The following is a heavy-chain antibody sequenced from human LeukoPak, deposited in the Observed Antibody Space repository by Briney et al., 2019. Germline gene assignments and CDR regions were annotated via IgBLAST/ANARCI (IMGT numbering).Heavy chain of an antibody. CDR3: AREETTSCSFDF. CDR1: GFTYDDYG. Sequence: PGGSLRLSCATSGFTYDDYGMSWVRQVPGKGLEWLCGINWKGGSTGYADSVKGRFTVSRDNAKNSLYLQMNSLRVEDTAFYYCAREETTSCSFDFWGQGTLVTVSS. V-gene: IGHV3-20*04. CDR2: INWKGGST. D-gene: IGHD2-2*01. J-gene: IGHJ4*02.